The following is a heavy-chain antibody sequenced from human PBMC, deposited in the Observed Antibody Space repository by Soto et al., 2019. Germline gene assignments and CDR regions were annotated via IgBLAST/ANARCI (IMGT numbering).Heavy chain of an antibody. V-gene: IGHV3-33*01. CDR1: GFTFSVYG. CDR3: ARKFWPHSFDL. D-gene: IGHD4-4*01. J-gene: IGHJ4*02. Sequence: QVQLVESGGGVVQPGGSLRLSCVASGFTFSVYGMNWVRQAPGKGLEWVAVIWFDEKKQYYADSVKGRITISRDNSNNTLYLQMNSLRAEDTAVYYCARKFWPHSFDLRGQGTLVTVSS. CDR2: IWFDEKKQ.